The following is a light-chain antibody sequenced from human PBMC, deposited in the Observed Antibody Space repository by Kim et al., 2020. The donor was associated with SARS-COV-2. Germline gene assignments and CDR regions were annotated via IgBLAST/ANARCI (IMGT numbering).Light chain of an antibody. Sequence: SYELTQPPSVSVAPGTTTRITCGGDNIGGRSVHWYQQRPGQAPVLVIYYDSDRPSGIPERFSGSNSGNTATLIISRVEAGDEADYYCQVWDTSTDHWVFG. CDR2: YDS. V-gene: IGLV3-21*04. CDR3: QVWDTSTDHWV. CDR1: NIGGRS. J-gene: IGLJ3*02.